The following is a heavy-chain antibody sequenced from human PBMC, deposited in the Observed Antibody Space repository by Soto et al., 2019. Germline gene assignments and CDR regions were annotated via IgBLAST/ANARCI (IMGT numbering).Heavy chain of an antibody. V-gene: IGHV1-18*01. Sequence: GASVKVSCKASGYTFTSYGISWVRQAPGQGLEWMGWISAYNGNTNYAQKLQGRVTMTTDTSTSTAYMELRSLRSDDTAVYYCARNTPHESPPVVTWDYWGQGTLVTVS. CDR2: ISAYNGNT. CDR1: GYTFTSYG. D-gene: IGHD2-15*01. J-gene: IGHJ4*02. CDR3: ARNTPHESPPVVTWDY.